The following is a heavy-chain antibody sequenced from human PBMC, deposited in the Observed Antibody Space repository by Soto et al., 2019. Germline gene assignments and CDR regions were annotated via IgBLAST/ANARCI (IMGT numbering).Heavy chain of an antibody. D-gene: IGHD6-19*01. CDR2: ISAYNGNT. Sequence: ASVKVSCKAAGYTFTIYGIIWVRQAPGQGLEWMGWISAYNGNTNYAQKLQGRVTMTTDTSTSTAYMELRSLRSDDTALYYCARGIAVAGTPSFDYWGQGTLVTVSS. CDR3: ARGIAVAGTPSFDY. J-gene: IGHJ4*02. V-gene: IGHV1-18*01. CDR1: GYTFTIYG.